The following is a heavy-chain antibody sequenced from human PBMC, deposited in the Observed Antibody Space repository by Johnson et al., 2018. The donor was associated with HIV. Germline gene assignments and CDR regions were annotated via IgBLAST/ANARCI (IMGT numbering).Heavy chain of an antibody. CDR3: TTDRGRSSSEEYAFDS. CDR2: IKSKTDGGTT. J-gene: IGHJ3*02. Sequence: VQLVESGGGVVQPGRSLRLSCAASGFTFSSYGMHWVRQAPGKGLEWVGRIKSKTDGGTTDYAAPVKGRFTISRDNSKNKLYLQMNRLKTEETAVYYCTTDRGRSSSEEYAFDSWGQGTMVTVSS. V-gene: IGHV3-15*01. CDR1: GFTFSSYG. D-gene: IGHD6-13*01.